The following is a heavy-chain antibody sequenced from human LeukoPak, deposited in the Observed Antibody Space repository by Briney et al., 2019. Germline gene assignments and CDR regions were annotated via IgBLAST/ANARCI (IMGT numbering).Heavy chain of an antibody. CDR3: ARAVLRDSSGYYFYY. V-gene: IGHV1-18*01. CDR1: GYTFTSYG. Sequence: GASVKVSCKASGYTFTSYGISWVRQAPGQGLEWMGWISAYNGNTNYAQKLQGRVTMTTDTSTSTAYMELRSLRSDDTAVYYCARAVLRDSSGYYFYYWGQGTLVTVSS. J-gene: IGHJ4*02. CDR2: ISAYNGNT. D-gene: IGHD3-22*01.